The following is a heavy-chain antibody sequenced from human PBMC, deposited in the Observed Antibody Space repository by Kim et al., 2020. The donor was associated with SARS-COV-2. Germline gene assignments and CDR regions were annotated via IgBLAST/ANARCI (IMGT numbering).Heavy chain of an antibody. CDR3: AKASELRFLEWFILWDGMDV. CDR2: ISWNSGSI. J-gene: IGHJ6*02. CDR1: GFTFGDYA. V-gene: IGHV3-9*01. D-gene: IGHD3-3*01. Sequence: GGSLRLSCAASGFTFGDYAMHWVRQAPGKGLEWVSGISWNSGSIGYADSVKGRFTISRDNAKNSLYLQMNSLRAEDTALYYCAKASELRFLEWFILWDGMDVWGQGTTVTVSS.